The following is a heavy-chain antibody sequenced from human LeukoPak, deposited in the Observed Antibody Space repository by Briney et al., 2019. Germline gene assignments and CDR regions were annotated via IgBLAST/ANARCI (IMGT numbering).Heavy chain of an antibody. J-gene: IGHJ4*02. D-gene: IGHD3-22*01. CDR2: IYYSGST. CDR3: ASSEASYYYDSSQVLPCWY. Sequence: SETLSLTCTVSGGSISSSSYYWGWIRQPPGKGLEWIGSIYYSGSTYYNPSLKSRVTISVDTSKNQFSLKLSSVTAADTAVYYCASSEASYYYDSSQVLPCWYWGQGTLVTVSS. CDR1: GGSISSSSYY. V-gene: IGHV4-39*07.